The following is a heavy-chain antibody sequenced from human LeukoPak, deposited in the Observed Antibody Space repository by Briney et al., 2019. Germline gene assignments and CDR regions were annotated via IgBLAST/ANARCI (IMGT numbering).Heavy chain of an antibody. CDR3: GWCQNSHHAGAFEF. Sequence: GGSLRLSCEASGFPFSDYAMTWVRQAPGKGLEWVSSIKGSGGGSSYADSVKGRFTMTRDNSKSTLYLQMNSLRAGDTAVYFCGWCQNSHHAGAFEFWGQGALVTVSS. CDR1: GFPFSDYA. J-gene: IGHJ3*01. D-gene: IGHD2-8*02. CDR2: IKGSGGGS. V-gene: IGHV3-23*01.